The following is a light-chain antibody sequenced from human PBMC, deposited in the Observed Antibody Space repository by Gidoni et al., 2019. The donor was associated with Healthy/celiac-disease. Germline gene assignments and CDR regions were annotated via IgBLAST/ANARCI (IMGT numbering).Light chain of an antibody. CDR1: QSISSY. V-gene: IGKV1-39*01. CDR2: AAS. J-gene: IGKJ3*01. Sequence: DIQMTQSPSSLSASVGDRVTITCRESQSISSYLNWYQQKPGKAPKLLIYAASSLQSGVPSRFSGSGSGTDFTLTLRSLQPEDFATYYCQQSYSTPFTFGPGTKVDIK. CDR3: QQSYSTPFT.